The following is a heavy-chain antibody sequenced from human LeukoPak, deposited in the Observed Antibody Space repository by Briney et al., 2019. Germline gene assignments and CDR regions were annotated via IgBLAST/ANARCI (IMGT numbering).Heavy chain of an antibody. D-gene: IGHD3-3*01. V-gene: IGHV3-9*03. CDR1: GFTFDDYA. Sequence: PGGSLRLSCAASGFTFDDYAMHWVRQAPGKGLEWVSGISWNSGSIGYADSVKGRFTISRDNAKNSLYLQINSLRAEDMALYYCAKGTIFGVVGPFDYWGQGTLVTVSS. CDR3: AKGTIFGVVGPFDY. CDR2: ISWNSGSI. J-gene: IGHJ4*02.